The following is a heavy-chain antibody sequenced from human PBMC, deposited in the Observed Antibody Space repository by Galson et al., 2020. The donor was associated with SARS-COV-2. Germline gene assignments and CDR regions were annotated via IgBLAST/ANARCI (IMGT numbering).Heavy chain of an antibody. CDR1: GGSISSSSYY. D-gene: IGHD6-13*01. J-gene: IGHJ5*02. CDR2: IYYSGST. CDR3: ARQQLAPGSWFDP. V-gene: IGHV4-39*01. Sequence: SETLSLTCTVSGGSISSSSYYWGWIRQPPGKGLEWIGSIYYSGSTYYNPSLKSRVTISVDTSKNQFSLKLSSVTAADTAVYYCARQQLAPGSWFDPWGQGTLVTVSS.